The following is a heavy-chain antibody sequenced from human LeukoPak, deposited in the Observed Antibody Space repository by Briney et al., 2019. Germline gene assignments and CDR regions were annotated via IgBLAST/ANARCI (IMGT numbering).Heavy chain of an antibody. CDR2: IYYSGST. CDR3: ARPQVRSSRGYSSGWFDP. V-gene: IGHV4-39*01. CDR1: GGSISSSSYY. Sequence: PSETLSLTCTVSGGSISSSSYYWGWIRQPPGKGLEWIGSIYYSGSTYYNPSLKSRVTISVDTSKNQFSLKLSSVTAADTAVCYCARPQVRSSRGYSSGWFDPWGQGTLVTVSS. J-gene: IGHJ5*02. D-gene: IGHD5-18*01.